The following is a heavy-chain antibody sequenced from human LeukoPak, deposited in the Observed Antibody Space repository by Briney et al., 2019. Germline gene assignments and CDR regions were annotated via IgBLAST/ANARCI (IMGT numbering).Heavy chain of an antibody. J-gene: IGHJ5*02. CDR2: INPNSGGT. CDR3: ARSIGYCSSTSCPPYNWFDP. D-gene: IGHD2-2*01. Sequence: ASVKVSCKASGYTFTGYYMHWVRQAPGQGLEWMGWINPNSGGTNYAQKFQGRVTMTRDTSISTAYMELSRLRSDDTAVYYCARSIGYCSSTSCPPYNWFDPWGQGTLVTVSS. V-gene: IGHV1-2*02. CDR1: GYTFTGYY.